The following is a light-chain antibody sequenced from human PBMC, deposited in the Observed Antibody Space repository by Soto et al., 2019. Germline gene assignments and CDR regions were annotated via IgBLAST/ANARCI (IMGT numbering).Light chain of an antibody. Sequence: QSVLTQPASVSGSPGQSITISCTGTSSDVGSYNLVSWYQQLPGNAPKLIIYEVSKRPSGVSNRFSGSESGNTASLTISGLQAEDEADYYCCSYAGRTTLFGTGTKVTVL. CDR3: CSYAGRTTL. V-gene: IGLV2-23*02. CDR2: EVS. J-gene: IGLJ1*01. CDR1: SSDVGSYNL.